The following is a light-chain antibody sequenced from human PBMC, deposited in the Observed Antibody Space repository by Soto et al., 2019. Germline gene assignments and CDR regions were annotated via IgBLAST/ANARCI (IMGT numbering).Light chain of an antibody. Sequence: DIQMTQSPSTLSGSVGDRVTITCRASQTISSWLAWYQQKPGKAPKLLIYKASTLNSGVPARFSGSGSGTEFPLTISSLQPDDFATYYCQHYNSYSEAFGQGTKVEL. V-gene: IGKV1-5*03. CDR2: KAS. CDR1: QTISSW. J-gene: IGKJ1*01. CDR3: QHYNSYSEA.